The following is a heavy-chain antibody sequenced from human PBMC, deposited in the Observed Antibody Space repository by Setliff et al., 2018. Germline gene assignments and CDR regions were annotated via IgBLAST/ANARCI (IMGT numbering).Heavy chain of an antibody. V-gene: IGHV1-69*06. D-gene: IGHD5-12*01. Sequence: ASVKVSCKASGGTFSSYAISWVRQAPGQGLEWMGRIIPIFGTANYAQKFQGRVTITADKSTSTAYMELSSLRSEDTAVYYCARSGWLREYYFDYWGQGTLVTVSS. CDR3: ARSGWLREYYFDY. CDR2: IIPIFGTA. J-gene: IGHJ4*02. CDR1: GGTFSSYA.